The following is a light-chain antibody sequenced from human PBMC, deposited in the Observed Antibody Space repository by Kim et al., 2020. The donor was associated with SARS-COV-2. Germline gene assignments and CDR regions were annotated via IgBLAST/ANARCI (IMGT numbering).Light chain of an antibody. Sequence: SYELTQPSSMSVSPGQTAIIPCSGDKLGDKYACWYQQKPGQSPVLVISEDTKRPSGIPERFSGSNSGNTATLTISGTQAMDEADYYCQAWDSSTVVFGGGTQLTVL. J-gene: IGLJ3*02. V-gene: IGLV3-1*01. CDR1: KLGDKY. CDR3: QAWDSSTVV. CDR2: EDT.